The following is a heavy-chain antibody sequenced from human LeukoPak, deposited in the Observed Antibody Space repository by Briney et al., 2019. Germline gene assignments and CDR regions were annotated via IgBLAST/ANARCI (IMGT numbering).Heavy chain of an antibody. CDR3: AKKPATIKFPFDN. Sequence: GGSLRLSCVGSGFSFNSYDMGWVRQTPGKGLEWVSAISTSGGYTEDADSVKDRFTISRDNSQNTLFLQMNSLRAEDTAVYYCAKKPATIKFPFDNWGQGTLVTFSP. D-gene: IGHD5-24*01. CDR1: GFSFNSYD. V-gene: IGHV3-23*01. J-gene: IGHJ4*02. CDR2: ISTSGGYT.